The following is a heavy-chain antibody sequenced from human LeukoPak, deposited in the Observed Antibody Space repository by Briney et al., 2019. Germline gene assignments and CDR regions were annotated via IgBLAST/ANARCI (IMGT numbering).Heavy chain of an antibody. CDR1: GYSISSGYY. CDR2: IYHSGST. CDR3: ARLSIAAAGY. J-gene: IGHJ4*02. V-gene: IGHV4-38-2*01. Sequence: PSETLSLTCAVSGYSISSGYYWGWTRQPPGKGLEWIGSIYHSGSTYYNPSLKSRVTISVDTSKNQFSLKLSSVTAADTAVYYCARLSIAAAGYWGQGTLVTVSS. D-gene: IGHD6-13*01.